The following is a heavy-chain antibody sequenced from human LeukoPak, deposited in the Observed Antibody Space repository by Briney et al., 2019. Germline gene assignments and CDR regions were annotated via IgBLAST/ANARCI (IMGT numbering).Heavy chain of an antibody. CDR1: GFTFSSYD. J-gene: IGHJ4*02. CDR2: ISRGVGTT. CDR3: AKKGQADDDGKPD. D-gene: IGHD1-1*01. Sequence: GGSLRLSCAASGFTFSSYDLSWVRQAPGKGLECVAAISRGVGTTYYAGFVKGRFTISRDNSKNTLYLEMSNLKADDTAVYYCAKKGQADDDGKPDWGQGTLVTASS. V-gene: IGHV3-23*01.